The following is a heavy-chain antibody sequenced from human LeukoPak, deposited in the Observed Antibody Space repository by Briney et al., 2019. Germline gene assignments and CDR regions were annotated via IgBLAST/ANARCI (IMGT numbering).Heavy chain of an antibody. V-gene: IGHV3-30*03. Sequence: PGGSLRLSCAASGFTFSPYVMHWVRQAPGKGLEWVAVISYDGSNKNYADSVKGRFTISRDNSKNTLYLQMNSLRAEDTAVYYCARMVRIEMATITMYFDYWGQGTLVTVSS. CDR1: GFTFSPYV. CDR3: ARMVRIEMATITMYFDY. CDR2: ISYDGSNK. J-gene: IGHJ4*02. D-gene: IGHD5-24*01.